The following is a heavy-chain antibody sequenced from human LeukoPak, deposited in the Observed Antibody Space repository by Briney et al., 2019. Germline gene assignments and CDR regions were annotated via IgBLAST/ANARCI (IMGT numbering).Heavy chain of an antibody. Sequence: SETLSLTCTVSGGSISSYYWSWIRQPAGKGLEWIGRIYTSGSTNYNPSLKSRVTMSVDTSKNQFSLKLSSVTAADTAVYYCASGDEVSGSIDYWGQGTLVTVSS. V-gene: IGHV4-4*07. CDR3: ASGDEVSGSIDY. CDR1: GGSISSYY. J-gene: IGHJ4*02. D-gene: IGHD3-10*01. CDR2: IYTSGST.